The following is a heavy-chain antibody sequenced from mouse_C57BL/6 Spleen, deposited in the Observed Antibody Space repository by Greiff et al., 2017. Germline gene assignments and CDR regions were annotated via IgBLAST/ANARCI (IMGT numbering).Heavy chain of an antibody. CDR2: IWSDGST. V-gene: IGHV2-6-1*01. J-gene: IGHJ2*01. CDR1: GFSLTSYG. D-gene: IGHD2-4*01. CDR3: ARHGGNYDYGGRGFDY. Sequence: HVQLKESGPGLVAPSQSLSITCTVSGFSLTSYGVHWVRQPPGKGLEWLVVIWSDGSTTYNSALKSSLSISKDNSKSQVFLKMNSLQTDDTAMYYCARHGGNYDYGGRGFDYWGQGTTLTVSS.